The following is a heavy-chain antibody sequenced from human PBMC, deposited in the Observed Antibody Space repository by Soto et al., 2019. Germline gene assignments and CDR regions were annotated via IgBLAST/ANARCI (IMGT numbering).Heavy chain of an antibody. Sequence: SETLSLTCTVSGGSISSTNYYWGWIRQPPGKGLEWIGSIYYSGTTYYNPSLKSRVTISVDTSKNQFSLKLSSVTAADTAMYYCARHSYYYDSSGYYYYFDYWGQGTLVTVSS. D-gene: IGHD3-22*01. V-gene: IGHV4-39*01. CDR3: ARHSYYYDSSGYYYYFDY. CDR2: IYYSGTT. CDR1: GGSISSTNYY. J-gene: IGHJ4*02.